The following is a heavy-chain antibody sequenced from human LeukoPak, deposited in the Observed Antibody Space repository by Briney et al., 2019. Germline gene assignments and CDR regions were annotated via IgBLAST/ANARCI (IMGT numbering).Heavy chain of an antibody. Sequence: PSETLSLTCTVSGGSISSYYWSWIRQPPGKGLEWIGYIYYSGSTNYNPSLKSRVTISVDTSKNQFSLKLSSVTAADTAVYYCARAISSSWYRAGYYFDYWGRGTLVTVSS. CDR1: GGSISSYY. D-gene: IGHD6-13*01. CDR3: ARAISSSWYRAGYYFDY. CDR2: IYYSGST. V-gene: IGHV4-59*01. J-gene: IGHJ4*02.